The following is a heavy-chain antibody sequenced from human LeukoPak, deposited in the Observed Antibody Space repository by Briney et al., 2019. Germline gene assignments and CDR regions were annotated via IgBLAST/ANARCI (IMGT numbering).Heavy chain of an antibody. Sequence: PSETLSLTCTVSGGSINSYYWSWIRQPPGKGLEWIGYIYYSGSTNYNPSLKSRVTISVDTFKNQLSLKLSSVTAADTAVYYCARDRDHYDSSGYQHYFDYWGQGTLVTVSS. CDR1: GGSINSYY. CDR2: IYYSGST. D-gene: IGHD3-22*01. J-gene: IGHJ4*02. CDR3: ARDRDHYDSSGYQHYFDY. V-gene: IGHV4-59*01.